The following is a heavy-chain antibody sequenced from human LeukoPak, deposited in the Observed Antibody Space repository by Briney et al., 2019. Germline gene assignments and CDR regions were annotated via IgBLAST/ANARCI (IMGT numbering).Heavy chain of an antibody. CDR2: IDPSDSYT. V-gene: IGHV5-10-1*01. CDR1: GYIFTSYW. D-gene: IGHD1-26*01. Sequence: GESLKISCKGSGYIFTSYWISWVRQLPGKGLEWMGRIDPSDSYTKYSPSFQGHVTISGDESISTAYLQWSSLKASDTAMYYCARHFLGELPDMDVWGQGTTVTVSS. CDR3: ARHFLGELPDMDV. J-gene: IGHJ6*02.